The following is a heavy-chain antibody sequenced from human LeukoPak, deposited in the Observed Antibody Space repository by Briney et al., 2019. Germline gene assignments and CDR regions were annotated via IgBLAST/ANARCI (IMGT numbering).Heavy chain of an antibody. CDR1: GFTFSSYE. CDR2: ISSGSSTI. CDR3: ARLCGGDCYSGLDY. J-gene: IGHJ4*02. Sequence: GGSLRLSCAASGFTFSSYEMNWVRQAPGRGLEYLSYISSGSSTISYADSVKGRFTISRDNAKNSLYLRMNSLRAEDTAVYYCARLCGGDCYSGLDYWGQGTLVTVSS. V-gene: IGHV3-48*03. D-gene: IGHD2-21*02.